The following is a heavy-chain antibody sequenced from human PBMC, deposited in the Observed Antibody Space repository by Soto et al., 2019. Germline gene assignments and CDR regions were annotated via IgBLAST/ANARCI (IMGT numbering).Heavy chain of an antibody. CDR3: ARGHYDSSGYYYFNYYYGMDV. CDR2: IIPIFGTA. CDR1: GGTFSSYA. J-gene: IGHJ6*02. D-gene: IGHD3-22*01. Sequence: SVKVSCKASGGTFSSYAISWVRQAPGQGLEWMGGIIPIFGTANYAQKFQGRVTITAGKSTSTAYMELSSLRSEDTAVYYCARGHYDSSGYYYFNYYYGMDVWGQGTTVTVSS. V-gene: IGHV1-69*06.